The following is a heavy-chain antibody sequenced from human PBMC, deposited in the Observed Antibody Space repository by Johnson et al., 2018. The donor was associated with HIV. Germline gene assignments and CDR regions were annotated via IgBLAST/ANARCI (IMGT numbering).Heavy chain of an antibody. CDR1: GFTFSDYY. D-gene: IGHD6-19*01. CDR2: ISYDGSNK. CDR3: ARGSSEGAFDI. J-gene: IGHJ3*02. V-gene: IGHV3-30-3*01. Sequence: VQLVESGGGVVQPGGSLRLSCAASGFTFSDYYMTWIRQAPGKGLEWVAVISYDGSNKYYADSVKGRFTISRDNSKNPLYLQMNSLRAEDTAVYYCARGSSEGAFDIWGQGTMVTVSS.